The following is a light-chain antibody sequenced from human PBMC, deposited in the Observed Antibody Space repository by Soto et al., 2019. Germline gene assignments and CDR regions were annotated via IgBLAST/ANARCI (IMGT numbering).Light chain of an antibody. V-gene: IGKV3-11*01. CDR2: DST. CDR3: QQRNVWPPIT. CDR1: QSIHTS. J-gene: IGKJ5*01. Sequence: VLTQSPATLSLSPGERATLSCRASQSIHTSLAWYQQKSGKPPPLVIYDSTLRANGVPDRFGGSRSGTEFTLTINSLEPEDFAVYYCQQRNVWPPITFGQGTRLEIK.